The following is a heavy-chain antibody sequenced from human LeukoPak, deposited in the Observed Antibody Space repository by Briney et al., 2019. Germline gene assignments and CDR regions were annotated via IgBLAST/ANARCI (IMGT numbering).Heavy chain of an antibody. Sequence: GGSLRLSCAASGFTFSSYGMHWVRQAPGKGLEWVTFIRYDGSNKFYADSVKGRFTISRDNSKNTLYLQMNNLRVEDTAVYYCARGYDYVWGSYRDPFDYWGQGTLVTVSS. CDR3: ARGYDYVWGSYRDPFDY. CDR2: IRYDGSNK. V-gene: IGHV3-30*02. J-gene: IGHJ4*02. CDR1: GFTFSSYG. D-gene: IGHD3-16*02.